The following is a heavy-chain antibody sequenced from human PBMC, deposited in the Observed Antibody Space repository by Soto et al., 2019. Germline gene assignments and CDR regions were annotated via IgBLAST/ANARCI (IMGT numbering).Heavy chain of an antibody. CDR3: ARDLTESVWGRQRFEIVNWFEP. CDR2: INPHSGDT. Sequence: ASVKVFSKAPSYNFSDSHIHSVPHAPGQVPERTGWINPHSGDTNYAQKFQGRVAMTRYTSISTAYMELSRLTSDDAAIYYCARDLTESVWGRQRFEIVNWFEPWGQGSLVTVSS. V-gene: IGHV1-2*02. CDR1: SYNFSDSH. D-gene: IGHD3-16*01. J-gene: IGHJ5*02.